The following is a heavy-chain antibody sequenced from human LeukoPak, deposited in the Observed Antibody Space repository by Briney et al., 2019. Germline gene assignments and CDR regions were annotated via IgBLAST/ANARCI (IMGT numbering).Heavy chain of an antibody. V-gene: IGHV3-23*01. Sequence: GGSLRLSCGASGYIFTNCAMSRVRQAPGKGLEWVSVISDSGGSTYYADAVKGRFTISRDNSKNIVYLQMNSLRADDTAVYYCAKDQLRWELLSNYFDYWGQGTLVTVSS. CDR2: ISDSGGST. J-gene: IGHJ4*02. D-gene: IGHD1-26*01. CDR3: AKDQLRWELLSNYFDY. CDR1: GYIFTNCA.